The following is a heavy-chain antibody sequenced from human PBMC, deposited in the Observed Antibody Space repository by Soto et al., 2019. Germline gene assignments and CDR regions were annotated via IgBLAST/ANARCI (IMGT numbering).Heavy chain of an antibody. D-gene: IGHD5-18*01. CDR3: ARDRSPGYSYGFDY. CDR2: IYYSGST. CDR1: GGSISSGGYY. V-gene: IGHV4-31*03. J-gene: IGHJ4*02. Sequence: TLSLTCTVSGGSISSGGYYWSWIRQHPGKGLEWIGYIYYSGSTYYNPSLKSRVTISVDTSKNQFSLKLSSVTAADTAVYYCARDRSPGYSYGFDYWGQGTLVTVSS.